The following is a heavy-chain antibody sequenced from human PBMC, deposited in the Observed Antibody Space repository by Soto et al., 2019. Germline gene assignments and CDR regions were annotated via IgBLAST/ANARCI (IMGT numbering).Heavy chain of an antibody. CDR3: ASASRVWYYDFWSGYPPYFDS. D-gene: IGHD3-3*01. Sequence: SETLSLTCTVSGGSISSGGYYWSWIRQHPGKGLEWIGYIYYSGSTYYNPSLKSRVTISVDTSKNQFSLKLSSVTAADTAVYYCASASRVWYYDFWSGYPPYFDSWGQVTLVTVSS. CDR1: GGSISSGGYY. CDR2: IYYSGST. V-gene: IGHV4-31*03. J-gene: IGHJ4*02.